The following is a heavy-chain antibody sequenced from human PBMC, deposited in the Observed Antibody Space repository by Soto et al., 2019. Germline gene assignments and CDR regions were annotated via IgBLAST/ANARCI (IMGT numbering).Heavy chain of an antibody. V-gene: IGHV5-51*01. J-gene: IGHJ6*02. D-gene: IGHD6-13*01. CDR1: GYSFTSYW. CDR3: ARRGIAAAGIGYYYGMDV. CDR2: IYPGDSDT. Sequence: GESLKISCKGSGYSFTSYWIGWVRQIPGKGLEWMGIIYPGDSDTRYSPSFQGQVTISADKSISTAYLRWSSLKASDTAMYYCARRGIAAAGIGYYYGMDVWGQGTTVTVSS.